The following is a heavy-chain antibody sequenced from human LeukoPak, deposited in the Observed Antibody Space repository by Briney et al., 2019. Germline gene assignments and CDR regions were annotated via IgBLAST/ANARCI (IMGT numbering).Heavy chain of an antibody. Sequence: GGSLRLSCAASGFTYSSYSMNWVRQGPGKGLEWVSSISSSSSYIYYADSVKGRFTISRDNAKNSLYLQMNSLRAEDTAVYYCARWVGANLFDYWGQGTLVTVSS. CDR2: ISSSSSYI. D-gene: IGHD1-26*01. CDR3: ARWVGANLFDY. CDR1: GFTYSSYS. V-gene: IGHV3-21*01. J-gene: IGHJ4*02.